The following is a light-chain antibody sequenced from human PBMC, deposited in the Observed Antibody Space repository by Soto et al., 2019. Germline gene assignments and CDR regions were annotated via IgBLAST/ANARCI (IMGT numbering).Light chain of an antibody. J-gene: IGLJ1*01. Sequence: SSELTQSPSVSVAPGQTATITCGGNNIGSKSVNWYQQKAGQAPVLVMSYDSDRPSGIPERFSGSNSGNTATLTLSRVESGDEADYYCQVWDTRNDHHVFGSGTKLTVL. V-gene: IGLV3-21*01. CDR2: YDS. CDR1: NIGSKS. CDR3: QVWDTRNDHHV.